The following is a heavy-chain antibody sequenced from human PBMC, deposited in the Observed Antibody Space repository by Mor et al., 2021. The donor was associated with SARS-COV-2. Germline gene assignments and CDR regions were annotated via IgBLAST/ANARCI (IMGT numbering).Heavy chain of an antibody. Sequence: FTISRDNSKNTLYLQMNSLRAEDTAVYYCVKVWTSDRGSYYGGLDYWGQGTLVTVSS. D-gene: IGHD1-26*01. V-gene: IGHV3-23*01. CDR3: VKVWTSDRGSYYGGLDY. J-gene: IGHJ4*02.